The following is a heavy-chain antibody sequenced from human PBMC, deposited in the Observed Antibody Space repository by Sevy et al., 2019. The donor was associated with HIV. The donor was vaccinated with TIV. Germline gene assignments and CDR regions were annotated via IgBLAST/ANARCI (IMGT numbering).Heavy chain of an antibody. CDR2: ISSDSNYI. V-gene: IGHV3-21*01. Sequence: GGSLRLSCAASGFMFSIYSMNWVRQAPGKGLEWVSSISSDSNYIYYADSVKGRFTISRDNAKNSLYLQMNSLEAEDTAVYYCAGPDATGGMDVWGQGSTVTVSS. J-gene: IGHJ6*02. CDR1: GFMFSIYS. CDR3: AGPDATGGMDV.